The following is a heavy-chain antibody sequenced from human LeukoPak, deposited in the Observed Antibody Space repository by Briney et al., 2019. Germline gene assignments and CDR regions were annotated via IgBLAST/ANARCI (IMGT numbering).Heavy chain of an antibody. CDR3: ARIDTVVLPSTMFDY. CDR2: INHSGST. Sequence: SETLSLTCAVYGGSFSGYYWSWIRQPPGKGLEWIGEINHSGSTNYNPSLKSRVTISVDTSKNQFSLKLSSVTAADTALYYCARIDTVVLPSTMFDYWGQGTLVTVSS. D-gene: IGHD2-2*01. V-gene: IGHV4-34*01. CDR1: GGSFSGYY. J-gene: IGHJ4*02.